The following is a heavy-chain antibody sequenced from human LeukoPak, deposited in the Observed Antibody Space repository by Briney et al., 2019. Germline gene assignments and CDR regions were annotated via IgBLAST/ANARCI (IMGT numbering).Heavy chain of an antibody. Sequence: GGSLRLSCAASGFTFSSYSMNWVRQAPGKRLEWIAYISSYTITYYADFVKGRFTISRDNAKKSLDLQMNSLRAEDTAVYYCARSGHSNGWYYFDYWGLGALVTVSS. CDR3: ARSGHSNGWYYFDY. D-gene: IGHD6-19*01. J-gene: IGHJ4*02. CDR1: GFTFSSYS. CDR2: ISSYTIT. V-gene: IGHV3-48*01.